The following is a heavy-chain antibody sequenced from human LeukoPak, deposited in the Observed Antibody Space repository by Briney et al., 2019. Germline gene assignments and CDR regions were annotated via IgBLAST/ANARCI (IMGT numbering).Heavy chain of an antibody. Sequence: SETLSLTCTVSGYSISSGYYWGWIRQPPGKGLEWIGSIYHSGSTYYNPSLKSRVTISVDTSKNQFSLKLSSVTAADTAVYYCARHSLHYGDYVSQSSYWYFDLWGRGTLVTVSS. V-gene: IGHV4-38-2*02. D-gene: IGHD4-17*01. CDR2: IYHSGST. CDR1: GYSISSGYY. CDR3: ARHSLHYGDYVSQSSYWYFDL. J-gene: IGHJ2*01.